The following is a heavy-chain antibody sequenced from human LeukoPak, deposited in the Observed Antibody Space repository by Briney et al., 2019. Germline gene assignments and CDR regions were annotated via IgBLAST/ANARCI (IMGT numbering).Heavy chain of an antibody. V-gene: IGHV1-2*02. J-gene: IGHJ4*02. CDR2: INPKSGGT. CDR1: RYTFPDYY. CDR3: ARDLSDAEVVVSASPDY. Sequence: ASVKVSCKASRYTFPDYYIHWVRQAPGQGLEWMGWINPKSGGTNYARMFQGRVTMTRETSVRTAYMEVSRLRSDDTAVYYCARDLSDAEVVVSASPDYWGQGTLVTVSS. D-gene: IGHD2-21*02.